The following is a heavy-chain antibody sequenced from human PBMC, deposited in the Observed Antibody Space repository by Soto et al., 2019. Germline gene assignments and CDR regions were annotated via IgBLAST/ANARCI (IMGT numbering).Heavy chain of an antibody. Sequence: QVQLVESGGGVVQPGRSLRLSCAASGFTFSSYGMHWVRQAPGKGLEWVAVIWYDGSNKYYADSVKGRFTISRDNSKNTLYLPMISLRAEYRSVYYGARGRVGVSSSWGGFDYWGQGPLVTGSS. D-gene: IGHD6-13*01. CDR2: IWYDGSNK. CDR3: ARGRVGVSSSWGGFDY. V-gene: IGHV3-33*01. J-gene: IGHJ4*02. CDR1: GFTFSSYG.